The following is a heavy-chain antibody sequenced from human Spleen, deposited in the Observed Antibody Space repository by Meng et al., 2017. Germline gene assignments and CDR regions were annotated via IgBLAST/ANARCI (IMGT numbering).Heavy chain of an antibody. J-gene: IGHJ4*02. Sequence: GGSLRLSCAASGFTFSSYSMNWVRQAPGKGLEWVSSISSSSSYIYYADSVKGRFTISRDNAKNTLYLQMNSLRAEDTAVYYCARFGPYYDFWSGYDNDYWGQGTLVTVSS. D-gene: IGHD3-3*01. CDR3: ARFGPYYDFWSGYDNDY. CDR1: GFTFSSYS. CDR2: ISSSSSYI. V-gene: IGHV3-21*01.